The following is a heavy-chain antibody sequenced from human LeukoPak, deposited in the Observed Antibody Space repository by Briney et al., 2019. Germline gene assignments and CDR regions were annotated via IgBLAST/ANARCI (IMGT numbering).Heavy chain of an antibody. D-gene: IGHD3-22*01. CDR2: INPNSGNT. CDR3: ARGPYYYDSSGYLFDI. J-gene: IGHJ3*02. V-gene: IGHV1-8*03. CDR1: GYTFTGYY. Sequence: ASVKVSCKASGYTFTGYYMHWVRQAPGQGLEWMGWINPNSGNTGYAQKFQGRVTITRNTSISTAYMELSSLRSEDTAVYYCARGPYYYDSSGYLFDIWGQGTMVTVSS.